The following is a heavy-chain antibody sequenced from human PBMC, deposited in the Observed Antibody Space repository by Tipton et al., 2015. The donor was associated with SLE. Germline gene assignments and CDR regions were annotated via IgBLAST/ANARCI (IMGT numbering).Heavy chain of an antibody. Sequence: TLSLTCTVSGSSISGHYWTWIRQPPGKELEWIGYIYSSGSTNYNPSLKSRVTISVDTSKNQFSLKLSSVTAADTAVYYCARGSGYGDYWGQGTLVTVSS. CDR1: GSSISGHY. D-gene: IGHD5-12*01. CDR2: IYSSGST. J-gene: IGHJ4*02. V-gene: IGHV4-59*11. CDR3: ARGSGYGDY.